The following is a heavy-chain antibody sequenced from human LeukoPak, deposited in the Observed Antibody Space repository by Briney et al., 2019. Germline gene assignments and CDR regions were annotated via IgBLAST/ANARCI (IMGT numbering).Heavy chain of an antibody. J-gene: IGHJ4*02. V-gene: IGHV3-48*03. Sequence: PGGSLRLSCAGSGFIFSNYEMNWVRQAPGKGLEWVSYISSTSSDIYYADSVKGRFTISRDNAENSLYLQMNSLRAEDTAVYYCARDLPTGTYRAYFDNWGQGTLVTVSS. CDR2: ISSTSSDI. D-gene: IGHD1-26*01. CDR3: ARDLPTGTYRAYFDN. CDR1: GFIFSNYE.